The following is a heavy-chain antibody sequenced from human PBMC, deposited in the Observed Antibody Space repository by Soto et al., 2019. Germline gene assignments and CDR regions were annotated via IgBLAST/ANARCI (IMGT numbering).Heavy chain of an antibody. CDR1: GFSFSDYV. D-gene: IGHD3-22*01. Sequence: GSLRLSCAASGFSFSDYVMHWVRQAPGKGLEWVSYISSSGSTIYYADSVKGRFTISRDNAKNSLYLQMNSLRAEDTAVYYCARVLYYYDSSGYPKPDYYYYGMDVWGQGTTVTVSS. CDR3: ARVLYYYDSSGYPKPDYYYYGMDV. V-gene: IGHV3-11*01. J-gene: IGHJ6*02. CDR2: ISSSGSTI.